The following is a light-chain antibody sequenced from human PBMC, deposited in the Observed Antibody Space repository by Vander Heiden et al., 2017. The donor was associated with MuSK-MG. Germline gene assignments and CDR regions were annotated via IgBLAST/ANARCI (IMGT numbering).Light chain of an antibody. CDR2: AAS. V-gene: IGKV1-39*01. CDR3: QQSDSTPPIT. Sequence: DIQMTQSPSSLSASVGDRVTITCRASQSISSYLNWYQQKPGKAPKLLIYAASSLQSGVPSRFSGSGYGTDFTLTISSRQPTDFATYYCQQSDSTPPITFGQGTRLEIK. J-gene: IGKJ5*01. CDR1: QSISSY.